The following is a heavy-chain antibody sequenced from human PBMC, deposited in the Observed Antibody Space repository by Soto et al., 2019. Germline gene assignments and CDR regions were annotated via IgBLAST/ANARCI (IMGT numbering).Heavy chain of an antibody. J-gene: IGHJ4*02. CDR2: ISYDGSNK. CDR3: ASMVSSSSADY. D-gene: IGHD6-6*01. V-gene: IGHV3-30-3*01. Sequence: QVQLVESGGGVVQPGRSLRLSCAASGFTFSSYAMHWVRQAPGRGLEWVEVISYDGSNKYYADSVKGRFTISRDNSKNTLYLQMNSLRAEDTAVYYCASMVSSSSADYWGQGTLVTVSS. CDR1: GFTFSSYA.